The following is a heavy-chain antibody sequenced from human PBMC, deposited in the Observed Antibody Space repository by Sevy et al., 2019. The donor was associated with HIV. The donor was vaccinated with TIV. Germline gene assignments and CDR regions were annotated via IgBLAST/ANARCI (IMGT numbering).Heavy chain of an antibody. CDR2: IYYSGST. V-gene: IGHV4-59*01. Sequence: SETLSLTCTVSGGSISSYYWSWIRQPPGKGLEWIGYIYYSGSTNYNPSLKSRVTISVDTSKNQFSLKLSSVTAVDTAVYYCARERPEHAFDYWGQGTLVTVSS. CDR3: ARERPEHAFDY. D-gene: IGHD6-25*01. CDR1: GGSISSYY. J-gene: IGHJ4*02.